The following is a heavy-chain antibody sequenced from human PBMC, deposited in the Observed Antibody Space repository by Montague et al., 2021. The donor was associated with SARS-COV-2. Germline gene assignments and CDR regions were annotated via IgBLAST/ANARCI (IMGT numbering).Heavy chain of an antibody. Sequence: SETLSLTCTVSGGSISSYYWSWIRQPPGKGPEWIGYIYYSGSTNYNPSLKSRVTILVDTSKNQFSLKLSSVTAADTAVYYCARTPGQIAGDAFDIWGQGTMVTVSS. CDR1: GGSISSYY. CDR3: ARTPGQIAGDAFDI. D-gene: IGHD2-21*01. CDR2: IYYSGST. J-gene: IGHJ3*02. V-gene: IGHV4-59*01.